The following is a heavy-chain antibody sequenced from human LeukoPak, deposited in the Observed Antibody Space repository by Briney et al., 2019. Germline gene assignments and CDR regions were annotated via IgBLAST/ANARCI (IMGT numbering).Heavy chain of an antibody. CDR2: ISGSGGST. J-gene: IGHJ4*02. CDR3: AKPPYYYDSSGYYPTVDY. CDR1: GFTFSSYG. V-gene: IGHV3-23*01. Sequence: PGGSLRLSCAASGFTFSSYGMSWVRQAPGKGLEWVSAISGSGGSTYYADSVKGRFTISRDNSKNTLYLQMNSLRAEDTAVYYCAKPPYYYDSSGYYPTVDYWGQGTLVTVSS. D-gene: IGHD3-22*01.